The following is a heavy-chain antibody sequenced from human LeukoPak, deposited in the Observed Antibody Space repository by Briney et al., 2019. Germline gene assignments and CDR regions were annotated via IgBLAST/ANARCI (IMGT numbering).Heavy chain of an antibody. J-gene: IGHJ1*01. D-gene: IGHD1-26*01. CDR1: GYTFTDYY. V-gene: IGHV1-2*02. CDR3: ARGGLRGSYYEYFHH. Sequence: ASVKVSCKASGYTFTDYYTHWVRQAPGQGLEWMGWINPNSGDTNYAQKFQGRVTVTRDTSISTAYMELSRLRSDDTAVYYCARGGLRGSYYEYFHHWGQGTLVSVSS. CDR2: INPNSGDT.